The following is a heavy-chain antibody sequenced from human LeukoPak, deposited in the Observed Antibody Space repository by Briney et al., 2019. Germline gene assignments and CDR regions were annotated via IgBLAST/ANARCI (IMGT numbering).Heavy chain of an antibody. CDR2: LSYDGSLK. J-gene: IGHJ4*02. CDR3: ARSYSYYHDSSGPEF. CDR1: GFTFSDSG. V-gene: IGHV3-30*04. D-gene: IGHD3-22*01. Sequence: GTSLRLSCTGSGFTFSDSGMHWVRQAPGKGLEWMAILSYDGSLKYYADSVKGRFTISRDNSKNTLYLQMNSLRVEDTAVYFCARSYSYYHDSSGPEFWGQGTLVTVSS.